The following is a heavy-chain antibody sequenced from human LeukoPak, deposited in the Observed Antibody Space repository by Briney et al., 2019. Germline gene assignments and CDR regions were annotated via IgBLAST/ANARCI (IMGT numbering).Heavy chain of an antibody. CDR2: INHSGST. Sequence: SETLSLTCAVYGGSLSGYYWSWIRQPPGKGLEWIGEINHSGSTNYNPSLKSRVTISVDTSKNQFSLKLSSVTAADTAVYYCARGPPYIVGVTAIDAFDIWGQGTMVTVSS. V-gene: IGHV4-34*01. CDR3: ARGPPYIVGVTAIDAFDI. J-gene: IGHJ3*02. CDR1: GGSLSGYY. D-gene: IGHD2-21*02.